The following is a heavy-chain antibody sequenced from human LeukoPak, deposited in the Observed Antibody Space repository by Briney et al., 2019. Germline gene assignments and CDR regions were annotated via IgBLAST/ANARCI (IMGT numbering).Heavy chain of an antibody. Sequence: ASVKVSCKASGYTFSNYGISWVRQAPGQGLEWMGWISGYNGNKKYVQKLQGRVTMTTDTSTSTAYMELRSLRSDDTAVYYCARDPIDYDSSGYDAFGIWGQGTMVTVSS. V-gene: IGHV1-18*01. J-gene: IGHJ3*02. D-gene: IGHD3-22*01. CDR2: ISGYNGNK. CDR3: ARDPIDYDSSGYDAFGI. CDR1: GYTFSNYG.